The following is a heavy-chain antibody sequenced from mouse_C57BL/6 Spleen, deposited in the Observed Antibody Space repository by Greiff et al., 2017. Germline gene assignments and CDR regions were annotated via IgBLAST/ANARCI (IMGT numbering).Heavy chain of an antibody. J-gene: IGHJ2*01. CDR2: IHPTSGST. CDR1: GYTFTSYW. Sequence: QVQLQQPGAELVKPGASVKLSCKASGYTFTSYWMHWVKQRPGQGLEWIGMIHPTSGSTNYNEKFKSKATLTVDKSSSTAYMQLSSLTSEDSAVYYCASDYYGSSSDYWGQGTTLTVSS. V-gene: IGHV1-64*01. D-gene: IGHD1-1*01. CDR3: ASDYYGSSSDY.